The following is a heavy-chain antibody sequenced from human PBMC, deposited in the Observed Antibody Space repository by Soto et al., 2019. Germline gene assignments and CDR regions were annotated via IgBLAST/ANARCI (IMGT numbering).Heavy chain of an antibody. CDR1: GGSISSYY. Sequence: SETLSLTCTVSGGSISSYYWSWIRQPPGKGLEWIGYIYYSGSTNYNPSLKSRVTISVDTSKNQFSLKLSSVTAADTAVYYCARDRKLLERREGYYGMDVWGQGTTVTVSS. CDR2: IYYSGST. D-gene: IGHD1-1*01. V-gene: IGHV4-59*01. J-gene: IGHJ6*02. CDR3: ARDRKLLERREGYYGMDV.